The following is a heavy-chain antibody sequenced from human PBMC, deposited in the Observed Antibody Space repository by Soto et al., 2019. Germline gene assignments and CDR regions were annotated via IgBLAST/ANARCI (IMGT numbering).Heavy chain of an antibody. CDR1: GYTFTSYA. J-gene: IGHJ5*02. V-gene: IGHV1-3*01. Sequence: ASVKVCCKASGYTFTSYAMHWVRQATGQRLEWMGWINAGNGNTKYSQKFQGRVTITRDTSASTAYVELSSLRSEDTAVYYCARDPETYCTNGVCYPNWFDPWGQGTLVTVSS. CDR3: ARDPETYCTNGVCYPNWFDP. D-gene: IGHD2-8*01. CDR2: INAGNGNT.